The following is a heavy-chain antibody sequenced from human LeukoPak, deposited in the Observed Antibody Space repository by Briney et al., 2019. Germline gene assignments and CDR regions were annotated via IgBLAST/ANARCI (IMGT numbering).Heavy chain of an antibody. V-gene: IGHV4-61*02. CDR2: IYTSGST. CDR1: GGSISSGSYY. D-gene: IGHD2-15*01. CDR3: ARGPGRLGYCSGGSCQGYWFDP. J-gene: IGHJ5*02. Sequence: SQTLSLTCTVSGGSISSGSYYWSWIRQPAGKGLEWIGRIYTSGSTNYNPSLKSRVTLSVDTSKNQFSLKLSSVTAADTAVYYCARGPGRLGYCSGGSCQGYWFDPWGQGTLVTVSS.